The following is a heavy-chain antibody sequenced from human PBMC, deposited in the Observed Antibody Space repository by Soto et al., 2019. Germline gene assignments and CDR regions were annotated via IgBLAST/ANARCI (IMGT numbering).Heavy chain of an antibody. CDR1: GGSISSYY. CDR3: ARDAVDDSSGYYYSDY. V-gene: IGHV4-59*01. D-gene: IGHD3-22*01. CDR2: IYYSGST. J-gene: IGHJ4*02. Sequence: SETLSLTCTVSGGSISSYYWSWIRQPPGKGLEWIGYIYYSGSTNYNPSLKSRVTISVDTAKNQFSLKLSSVTAADTAVYYCARDAVDDSSGYYYSDYWGQGTLVTVSS.